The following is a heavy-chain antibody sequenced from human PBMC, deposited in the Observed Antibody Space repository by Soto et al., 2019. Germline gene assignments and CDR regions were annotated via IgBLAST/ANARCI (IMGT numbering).Heavy chain of an antibody. CDR1: GFTFSSYG. CDR2: ISYDGSNK. V-gene: IGHV3-30*18. CDR3: AKDRGFLEWSMGALDYYYGMDV. D-gene: IGHD3-3*01. Sequence: GGSLRLSCAASGFTFSSYGMHWVRQAPGKGLEWVAVISYDGSNKYYADSVKGRFTISRDNSKDTLYLQMNSLRAEDTAVYYCAKDRGFLEWSMGALDYYYGMDVWGQGTTVTVSS. J-gene: IGHJ6*02.